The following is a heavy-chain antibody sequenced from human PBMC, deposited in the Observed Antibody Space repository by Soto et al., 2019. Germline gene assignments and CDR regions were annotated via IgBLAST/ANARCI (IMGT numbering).Heavy chain of an antibody. CDR2: ISSSGGST. Sequence: EVQLLESGGGLVQPGGSLRLSCAASGFTFSSYAMSWVRQAPGKGLEWVSTISSSGGSTHYADSVKGRFTISRDNSKNTLYLQMNSLRAEDTAVYYCAKFYGRNSAHTYTIDPWGQGTLVTVSS. V-gene: IGHV3-23*01. D-gene: IGHD4-17*01. J-gene: IGHJ5*02. CDR1: GFTFSSYA. CDR3: AKFYGRNSAHTYTIDP.